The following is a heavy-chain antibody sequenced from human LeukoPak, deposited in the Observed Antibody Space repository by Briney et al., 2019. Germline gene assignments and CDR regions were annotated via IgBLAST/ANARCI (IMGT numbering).Heavy chain of an antibody. J-gene: IGHJ4*02. D-gene: IGHD2-2*03. CDR1: GGSISSYY. CDR2: IYTSGST. Sequence: SETLSLTCTVSGGSISSYYWSWIRQPPGKGLEWIGYIYTSGSTNYNPSLKSRVTISVDTSKNQFSLKLSSVTAADTAVYYCARFQCGYCRSTSSLGYFDYWGQGTLVTVSS. CDR3: ARFQCGYCRSTSSLGYFDY. V-gene: IGHV4-4*09.